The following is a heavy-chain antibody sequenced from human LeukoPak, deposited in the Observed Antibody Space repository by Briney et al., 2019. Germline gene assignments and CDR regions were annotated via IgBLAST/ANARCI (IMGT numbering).Heavy chain of an antibody. CDR2: IYTDDST. V-gene: IGHV3-66*01. Sequence: GGSLRLSCAASGITVSTNYMSWVRQAPGKGLEWVSVIYTDDSTYYTDSVKGRFAISRDNAKNSLYLQMNSLRAEDTAVYYCARVPDGIFGVVKEEPYYFDYWGQGTLVTVSS. CDR1: GITVSTNY. J-gene: IGHJ4*02. CDR3: ARVPDGIFGVVKEEPYYFDY. D-gene: IGHD3-3*01.